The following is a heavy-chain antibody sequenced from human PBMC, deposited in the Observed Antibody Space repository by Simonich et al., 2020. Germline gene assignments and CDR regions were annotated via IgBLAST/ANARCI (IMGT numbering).Heavy chain of an antibody. CDR2: ISGSGGST. CDR3: AKDLGERITMIVVVIDAFDI. Sequence: GGGLVQPGGSLRLSCVASGFTFSSYAMSWVRQAPGKGLAWVSAISGSGGSTYYTDSVKGRFTISRDNSKNTLYLQMNSLRAEDTAVYYCAKDLGERITMIVVVIDAFDIWGQGTMVTVSS. V-gene: IGHV3-23*01. J-gene: IGHJ3*02. D-gene: IGHD3-22*01. CDR1: GFTFSSYA.